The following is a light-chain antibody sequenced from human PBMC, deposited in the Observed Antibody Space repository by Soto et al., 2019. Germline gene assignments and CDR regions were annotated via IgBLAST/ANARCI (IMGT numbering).Light chain of an antibody. J-gene: IGKJ4*01. V-gene: IGKV3-20*01. CDR2: DTS. CDR3: QQYRSSPLT. CDR1: QSVSSY. Sequence: EIVLTQAPATLSLSPGERPTLSCRASQSVSSYLAWYQQKPGQXPRXXISDTSSRATGIPDRFSGSGSGTDFTITISRLQPEDCEVYDCQQYRSSPLTFGGGTKVDIK.